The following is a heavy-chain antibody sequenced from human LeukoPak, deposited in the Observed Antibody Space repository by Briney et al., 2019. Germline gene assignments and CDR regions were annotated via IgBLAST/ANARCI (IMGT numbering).Heavy chain of an antibody. D-gene: IGHD6-19*01. Sequence: ASVKVSCKASGYTFTGYYMHWVRQAPGQGLEWMGWINPNSGGTNYAQKYQGRVTMTRDTSISTAYMELSRLRSDDTAVYYCARVGLVAVAARNWFDPWGQGTLVTVSS. J-gene: IGHJ5*02. CDR1: GYTFTGYY. CDR2: INPNSGGT. V-gene: IGHV1-2*02. CDR3: ARVGLVAVAARNWFDP.